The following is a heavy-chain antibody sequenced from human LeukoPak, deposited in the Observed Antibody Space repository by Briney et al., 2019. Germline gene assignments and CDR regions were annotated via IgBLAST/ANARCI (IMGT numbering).Heavy chain of an antibody. D-gene: IGHD1-26*01. J-gene: IGHJ3*02. CDR1: GFTFDDYA. V-gene: IGHV3-9*01. CDR2: ISWNSGSI. Sequence: PGGSLRLSCAASGFTFDDYAMHWVRQAPGKGLEWVSGISWNSGSIGYADSVKGRFTISRDNAKSSLYLQMNSLRAEDTALYYCASGASAFDIWGQGTMVTVSS. CDR3: ASGASAFDI.